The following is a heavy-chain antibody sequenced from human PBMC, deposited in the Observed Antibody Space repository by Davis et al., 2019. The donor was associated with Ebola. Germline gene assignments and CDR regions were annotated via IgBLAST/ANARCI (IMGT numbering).Heavy chain of an antibody. Sequence: SETLSLTCTVSGGSISSSSYYWGWIRQPPGKGLEWIGYINYSGSTNYNSSLKSLVTISVDTSKNQFPPKLSPVTAADTAVYYCARFHYDFWRAQYYYGMDVWGQGTTVTVSS. CDR3: ARFHYDFWRAQYYYGMDV. D-gene: IGHD3-3*01. CDR2: INYSGST. CDR1: GGSISSSSYY. J-gene: IGHJ6*01. V-gene: IGHV4-61*05.